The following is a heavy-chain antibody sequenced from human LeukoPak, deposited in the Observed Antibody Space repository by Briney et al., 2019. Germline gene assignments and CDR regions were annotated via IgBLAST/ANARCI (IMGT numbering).Heavy chain of an antibody. D-gene: IGHD5-12*01. V-gene: IGHV1-69*13. Sequence: SVKVSCKASGGTFSSYAISWVRQAPGQGLEWMGGIIPIFGTANYAQKFQGRVTITADESTSTAYMELSSLRSEDTAVYYCARGVATRGVDFDYWGQGTLVTVSS. CDR2: IIPIFGTA. J-gene: IGHJ4*02. CDR1: GGTFSSYA. CDR3: ARGVATRGVDFDY.